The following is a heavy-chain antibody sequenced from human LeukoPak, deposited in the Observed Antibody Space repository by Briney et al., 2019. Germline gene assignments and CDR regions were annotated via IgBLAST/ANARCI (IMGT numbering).Heavy chain of an antibody. V-gene: IGHV3-23*01. CDR3: AKDPHHDFWSGHPWFDP. CDR2: ISGSGGST. Sequence: GGSLRLSCAASGFTFSSYAMSWVRQAPGKGLEWVSAISGSGGSTYYADSVKGRFTISRDNSKNALYLQMNSLRAEDTAVYYCAKDPHHDFWSGHPWFDPWGQGTLVTVSS. J-gene: IGHJ5*02. D-gene: IGHD3-3*01. CDR1: GFTFSSYA.